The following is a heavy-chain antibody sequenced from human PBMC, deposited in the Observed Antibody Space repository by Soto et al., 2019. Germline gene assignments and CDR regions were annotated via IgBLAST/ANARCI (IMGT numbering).Heavy chain of an antibody. V-gene: IGHV3-74*01. CDR1: GFTFSSYW. CDR2: INNDGSSR. D-gene: IGHD3-3*01. Sequence: QPGGSLRLSCAASGFTFSSYWMDWVRQAPGKGLVWVSRINNDGSSRNYAESVKDRFTISRDSAKNTLYLQMNSLRVEDTAVYYCARWYDFWSGSSRRSGMDVWGEGTTVTVPS. CDR3: ARWYDFWSGSSRRSGMDV. J-gene: IGHJ6*04.